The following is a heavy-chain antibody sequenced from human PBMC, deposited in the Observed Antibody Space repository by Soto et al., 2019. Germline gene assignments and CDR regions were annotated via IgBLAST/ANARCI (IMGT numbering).Heavy chain of an antibody. Sequence: QVQLRQSGPRLARPSGTLSLTCVVSGDSISSTHWWTWVRQTPGTGLEWIGEVYHTGSTKYNPSLKNRVTISLDKSTNHFSLNLKSLTAADTAVYYCATLPPRIVVTILPIPSWGQGTQVTVSS. V-gene: IGHV4-4*02. CDR3: ATLPPRIVVTILPIPS. CDR1: GDSISSTHW. J-gene: IGHJ4*02. CDR2: VYHTGST. D-gene: IGHD2-21*01.